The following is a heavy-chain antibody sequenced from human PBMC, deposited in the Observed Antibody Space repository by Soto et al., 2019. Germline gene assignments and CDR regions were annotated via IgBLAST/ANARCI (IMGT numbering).Heavy chain of an antibody. D-gene: IGHD1-26*01. CDR2: IDPSDSYT. V-gene: IGHV5-10-1*01. J-gene: IGHJ4*02. Sequence: GESLKISCKGSGYSFTSYWISWVRQMPGKGLEWMGRIDPSDSYTNYSPSFQGHVTISADKSISTAYLQWSSLKASDTAMYYCARREKPARASPSFEYWGQGTLVTSPQ. CDR1: GYSFTSYW. CDR3: ARREKPARASPSFEY.